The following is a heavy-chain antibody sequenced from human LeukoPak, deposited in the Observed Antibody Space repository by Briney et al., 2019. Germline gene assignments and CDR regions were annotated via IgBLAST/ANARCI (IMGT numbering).Heavy chain of an antibody. CDR2: ISSGGSYS. D-gene: IGHD4-17*01. CDR1: GFTFSSYS. CDR3: ARGLGDYDAFDV. J-gene: IGHJ3*01. V-gene: IGHV3-21*01. Sequence: PGGSLRLSCSVSGFTFSSYSMNWVRQAPGKGLQWVASISSGGSYSFYADSVEGRFSVSRDNARNSVSLQMNSLGPEDTAVYFCARGLGDYDAFDVWGQGTKVTVAS.